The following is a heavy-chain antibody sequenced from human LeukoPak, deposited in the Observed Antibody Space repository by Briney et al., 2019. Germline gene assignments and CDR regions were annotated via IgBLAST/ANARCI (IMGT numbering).Heavy chain of an antibody. CDR2: IIPIFGIA. Sequence: SAKVSCKASGGTFSSYAISWVRQAPGQGLEWMGRIIPIFGIANYAQKFQGRVTITADKSTSTAYMELSSLRSEDTAVYYCARGAHDYSNSNWFDPWGQGTLVTVSS. D-gene: IGHD4-11*01. J-gene: IGHJ5*02. V-gene: IGHV1-69*04. CDR3: ARGAHDYSNSNWFDP. CDR1: GGTFSSYA.